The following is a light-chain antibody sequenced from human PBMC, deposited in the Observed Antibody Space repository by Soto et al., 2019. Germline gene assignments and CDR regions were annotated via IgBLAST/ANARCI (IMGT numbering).Light chain of an antibody. Sequence: EIVLTHSPATLSLSPGERATLSCRASQSVSSYLAWYQQKPGQAPRLLIYDASNRATGIPARFSGSGSGTDFTLTISSLEPEDFAVYYCQQHSGAFGPGTKVDIK. CDR3: QQHSGA. J-gene: IGKJ3*01. V-gene: IGKV3-11*01. CDR1: QSVSSY. CDR2: DAS.